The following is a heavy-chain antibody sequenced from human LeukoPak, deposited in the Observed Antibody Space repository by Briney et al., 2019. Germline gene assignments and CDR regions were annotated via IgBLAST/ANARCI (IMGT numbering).Heavy chain of an antibody. CDR3: ARGQRRCSGGSCYGPYFDY. D-gene: IGHD2-15*01. V-gene: IGHV4-59*12. CDR1: GGSISDYY. Sequence: SETLSLTCTVSGGSISDYYWNWIRQPPGKGLEWIGYIYYSGSTNYNPSLKSRVTISVDTSKNQFSLKLSSVTAADTAVYYCARGQRRCSGGSCYGPYFDYWGQGTLVTVSS. CDR2: IYYSGST. J-gene: IGHJ4*02.